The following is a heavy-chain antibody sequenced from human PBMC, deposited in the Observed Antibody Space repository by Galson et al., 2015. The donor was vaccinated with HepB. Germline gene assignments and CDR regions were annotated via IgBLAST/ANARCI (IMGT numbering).Heavy chain of an antibody. CDR2: ISSSSSYM. V-gene: IGHV3-21*01. CDR3: ARDSRDWNDAQDVFDI. J-gene: IGHJ3*02. CDR1: GFSFRSYT. Sequence: SLRLSCAAAGFSFRSYTMNWVRQAPGKGLEWVSSISSSSSYMYYADSVKGRFAISRDNAKNSLYLQMNSLRAEDTAVYYCARDSRDWNDAQDVFDIWGQGTMVIVSS. D-gene: IGHD1-1*01.